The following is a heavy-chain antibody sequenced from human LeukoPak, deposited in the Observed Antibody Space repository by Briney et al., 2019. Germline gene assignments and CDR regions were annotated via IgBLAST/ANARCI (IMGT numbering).Heavy chain of an antibody. CDR2: ITSSSSTI. CDR1: GFTFSSYS. J-gene: IGHJ4*02. Sequence: PGRSLRLSCAASGFTFSSYSMNWVRQAPGKGLEWVSYITSSSSTIHYADSVKGRFTISRDNAKNSLALQMNSLRDEDTAVYYCTRDPHALDYWGQGTLVTVSS. CDR3: TRDPHALDY. V-gene: IGHV3-48*02.